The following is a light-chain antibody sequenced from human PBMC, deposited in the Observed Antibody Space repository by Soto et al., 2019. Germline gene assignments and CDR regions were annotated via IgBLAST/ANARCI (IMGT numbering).Light chain of an antibody. J-gene: IGLJ1*01. CDR3: SSYASSSSYV. CDR2: DVS. CDR1: SSDVDGYNH. Sequence: QSALTQPASVSGSPGQSITISCTGTSSDVDGYNHVSWYQQHPGKAPKLMIYDVSNRPSGVSNRFFGSKSGNTASLTISGLQAEDEADYYCSSYASSSSYVFGTGTKVTVL. V-gene: IGLV2-14*03.